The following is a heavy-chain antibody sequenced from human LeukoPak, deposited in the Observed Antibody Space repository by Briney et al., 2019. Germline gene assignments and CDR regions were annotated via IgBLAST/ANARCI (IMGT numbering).Heavy chain of an antibody. CDR1: GFTFSSYA. Sequence: PGGSLRLSCAASGFTFSSYAMSWVRQAPGKVLEWVSAISCSGGSTYYADSVKGRFTVSRDNSENTLYLKMDSLRAEDTAVYYCANLNYYDSSGHFDYWGQGTLVTVSS. D-gene: IGHD3-22*01. V-gene: IGHV3-23*01. CDR3: ANLNYYDSSGHFDY. J-gene: IGHJ4*02. CDR2: ISCSGGST.